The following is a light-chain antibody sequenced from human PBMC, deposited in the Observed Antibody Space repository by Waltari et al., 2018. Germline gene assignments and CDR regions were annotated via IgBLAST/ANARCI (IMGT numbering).Light chain of an antibody. CDR2: GPG. V-gene: IGLV3-19*01. CDR1: TLRRYY. J-gene: IGLJ2*01. Sequence: SSDLTQDPSVSVALGQTVRSTCQGETLRRYYASWYQQRPGQAPVLVLYGPGNRPSGIPDRFSGSTSGNTASLTITGAQAEDEADYYCHSRETFSTRLFGGGTRLTV. CDR3: HSRETFSTRL.